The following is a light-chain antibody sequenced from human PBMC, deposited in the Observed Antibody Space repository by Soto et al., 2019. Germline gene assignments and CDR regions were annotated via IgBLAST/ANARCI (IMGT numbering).Light chain of an antibody. J-gene: IGKJ1*01. CDR3: QQYNNWPPGRR. CDR2: GAS. V-gene: IGKV3-15*01. CDR1: LSVNSN. Sequence: EIVMTQSPATLSVSPGERATLSCRASLSVNSNLAWYQQKPGQAPRLVIYGASTMATGIPARFPGSVSGTEFTITISSLQSEDFAIYFCQQYNNWPPGRRFGQGTKVEIK.